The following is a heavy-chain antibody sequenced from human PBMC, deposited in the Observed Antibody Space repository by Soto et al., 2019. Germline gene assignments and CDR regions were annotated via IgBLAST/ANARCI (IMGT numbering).Heavy chain of an antibody. CDR1: GYSFADYW. V-gene: IGHV5-10-1*01. J-gene: IGHJ4*02. CDR3: ARQRGPFDY. D-gene: IGHD3-10*01. CDR2: IYPDDSYT. Sequence: GESLQISCKGSGYSFADYWINWVRQMPGKGLEWMGRIYPDDSYTIDSPSFQGHVTISADRSIGTAYLQWSSLKASDTAIYYCARQRGPFDYLGQGTLVTVSS.